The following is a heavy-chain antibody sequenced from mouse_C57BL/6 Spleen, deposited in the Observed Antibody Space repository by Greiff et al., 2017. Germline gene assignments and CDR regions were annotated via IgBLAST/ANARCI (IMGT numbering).Heavy chain of an antibody. Sequence: QVQLKQSGPELVKPGASVKISCKASGYAFSSSWMNWVKQRPGKGLEWIGRIYPGDGDTNYNGKFKGKATLNADKSSSTAYMQLSSLTSEDSAVYFCARWIYYDYGDYYAMDYWGQGTSVTVSS. V-gene: IGHV1-82*01. CDR1: GYAFSSSW. J-gene: IGHJ4*01. D-gene: IGHD2-4*01. CDR2: IYPGDGDT. CDR3: ARWIYYDYGDYYAMDY.